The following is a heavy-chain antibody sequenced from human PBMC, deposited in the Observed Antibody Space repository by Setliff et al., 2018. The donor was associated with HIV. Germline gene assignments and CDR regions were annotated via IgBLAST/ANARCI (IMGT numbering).Heavy chain of an antibody. CDR3: ARDKRFSPDY. D-gene: IGHD3-3*01. CDR1: GFTFSSYS. CDR2: ISSSSSTI. J-gene: IGHJ4*02. V-gene: IGHV3-48*01. Sequence: HPGGSLRLSCAASGFTFSSYSMNWVRQAPGKGLEWVSYISSSSSTIYYADSVKGRFTISRDNAKNSLYLQMNSLRAEDTAVYYCARDKRFSPDYWGQGTLVTVSS.